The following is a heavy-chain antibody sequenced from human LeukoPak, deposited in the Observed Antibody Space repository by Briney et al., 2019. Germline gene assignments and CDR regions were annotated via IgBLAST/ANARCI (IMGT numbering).Heavy chain of an antibody. J-gene: IGHJ6*02. CDR1: GFTFSSYA. CDR2: ISGSGGST. Sequence: GGSLRLSCAASGFTFSSYAMSWVRQAPGKGLEWVSAISGSGGSTYYADSVKGRFTIPRDNSKNTLYLQMNSLRAEDTAVYYCAKVTGKFGELPWYYYYYGMDVWGQGTTVTVSS. V-gene: IGHV3-23*01. D-gene: IGHD3-10*01. CDR3: AKVTGKFGELPWYYYYYGMDV.